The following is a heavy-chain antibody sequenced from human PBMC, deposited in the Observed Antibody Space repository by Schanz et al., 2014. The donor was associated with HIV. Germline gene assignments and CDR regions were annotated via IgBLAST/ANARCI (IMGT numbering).Heavy chain of an antibody. CDR3: AKVARWDYYGMDV. V-gene: IGHV3-30*18. CDR1: GFTFSTYG. Sequence: QVQLVESGGGVVQPGGSLRLSCAASGFTFSTYGMHWVRQAPGKGLEWVAFISDDGSNKYYADSVKGRFTISRDNSKNTLYLQMNSLRTEDTAVYYCAKVARWDYYGMDVWGQGTTVTVSS. CDR2: ISDDGSNK. J-gene: IGHJ6*02.